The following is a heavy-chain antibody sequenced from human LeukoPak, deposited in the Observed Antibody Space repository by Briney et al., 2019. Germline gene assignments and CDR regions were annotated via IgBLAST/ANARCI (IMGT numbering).Heavy chain of an antibody. V-gene: IGHV1-46*01. J-gene: IGHJ6*02. CDR3: ARDPLHPSPRRYYYYGMDV. CDR1: GYTFTSYY. CDR2: INPRDGST. Sequence: ASVTVSCKASGYTFTSYYMHWVRQPPGQGLEWMGIINPRDGSTTFAQKFQGRVTMTRDTSASTVYMELSSLGSEDTAVYFCARDPLHPSPRRYYYYGMDVWGQGTTVTVSS.